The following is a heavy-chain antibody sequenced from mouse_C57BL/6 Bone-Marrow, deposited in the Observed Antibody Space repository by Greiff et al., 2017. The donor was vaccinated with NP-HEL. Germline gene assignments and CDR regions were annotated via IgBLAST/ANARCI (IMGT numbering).Heavy chain of an antibody. J-gene: IGHJ4*01. CDR1: GFTFSDYY. Sequence: DVKLVESGGGLVQPGGSLKLSCAASGFTFSDYYMYWVRQTPEKRLEWVAYISNGGGSTYYPDTVKGRFTISRDNAKNTLYLQMSRLKSEDTAMYYCARDYYGSSYIYAMDYWGQGTSVTVSS. CDR2: ISNGGGST. CDR3: ARDYYGSSYIYAMDY. V-gene: IGHV5-12*01. D-gene: IGHD1-1*01.